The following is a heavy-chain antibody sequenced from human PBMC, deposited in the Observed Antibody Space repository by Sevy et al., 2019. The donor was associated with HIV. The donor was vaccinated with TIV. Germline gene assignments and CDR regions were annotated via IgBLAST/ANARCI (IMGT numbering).Heavy chain of an antibody. Sequence: SQTLSLTCTVSSASIISGGHYWTWIRQLPGKGLEWIGYIYYSGTTYYNPSLESRVTISVDTSNNEFSLKLRSVRAADTAMYFCARDRNGYMEIDYWGQGTLVTVSS. V-gene: IGHV4-31*03. CDR1: SASIISGGHY. CDR2: IYYSGTT. J-gene: IGHJ4*02. CDR3: ARDRNGYMEIDY. D-gene: IGHD6-25*01.